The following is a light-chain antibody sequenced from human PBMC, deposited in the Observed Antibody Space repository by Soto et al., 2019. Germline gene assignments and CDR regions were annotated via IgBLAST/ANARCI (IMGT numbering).Light chain of an antibody. CDR3: QQYGDAPVT. Sequence: EIVMTQSPGTLSLSPGERATLSCRASQSVTSYLAWYQQKPGQAPRLLISDASDRAPGIPDRFSCSGSGTDFTLTINRLVPEDCAGYYCQQYGDAPVTFGQGTKVEIK. CDR2: DAS. V-gene: IGKV3-20*01. CDR1: QSVTSY. J-gene: IGKJ1*01.